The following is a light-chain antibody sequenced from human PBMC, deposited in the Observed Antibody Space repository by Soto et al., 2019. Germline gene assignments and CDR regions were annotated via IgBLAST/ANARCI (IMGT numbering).Light chain of an antibody. CDR2: GDS. J-gene: IGLJ3*02. CDR1: SSNIGAGYD. Sequence: QSVLTQPPSVSGAPGQRVTISCTGSSSNIGAGYDVHWYQQLPGTAPKLLIYGDSNRPSGVPDRFSGSKSGTSASLAITGLQAEDEADYYCQSFDSSLSVNWLFGGGTKLTVL. V-gene: IGLV1-40*01. CDR3: QSFDSSLSVNWL.